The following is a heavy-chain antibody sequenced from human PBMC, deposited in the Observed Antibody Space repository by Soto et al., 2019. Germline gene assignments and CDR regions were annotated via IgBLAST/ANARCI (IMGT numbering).Heavy chain of an antibody. J-gene: IGHJ5*02. CDR1: GFTFSSCA. D-gene: IGHD5-12*01. CDR3: ASLPWADIVAHRGSYWVP. V-gene: IGHV3-30-3*01. Sequence: QVQLVESGGGVVQPGRSLRLSCAASGFTFSSCAMHWVRQAPGKGLEWVSGISYDGNKEYYADCVKGRFTISRDNSRSTLYLQMNSLRAEDTAVCYCASLPWADIVAHRGSYWVPWCQGRLVTVSS. CDR2: ISYDGNKE.